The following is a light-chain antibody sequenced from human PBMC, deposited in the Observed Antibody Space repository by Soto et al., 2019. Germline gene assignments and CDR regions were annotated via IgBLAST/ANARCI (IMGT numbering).Light chain of an antibody. CDR2: DVS. V-gene: IGLV2-14*01. CDR1: SSDVGGYNY. CDR3: SSYTSSSTPYV. Sequence: QSVLTQPASVSGSPVQSITISFTGTSSDVGGYNYVSWYQQHPGKAPKLMIYDVSNRPSGVSNRFSGSKSGNTASLTISGLQAEDEADYYCSSYTSSSTPYVFGTGTKLTVL. J-gene: IGLJ1*01.